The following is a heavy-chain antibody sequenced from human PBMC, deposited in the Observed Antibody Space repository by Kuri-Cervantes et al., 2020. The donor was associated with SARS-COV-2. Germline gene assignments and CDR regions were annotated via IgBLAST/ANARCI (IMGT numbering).Heavy chain of an antibody. CDR2: ISYDGSNK. J-gene: IGHJ4*02. Sequence: GGSLRLSCAASGFTFSSYGMHWVRQAPGKGLEWVAVISYDGSNKYYADSVKGRFTISRDDSKSIAYLQMNSLKTEDTAVYYCTRDDFWSGYYLDWGQGTLVTVSS. D-gene: IGHD3-3*01. CDR1: GFTFSSYG. CDR3: TRDDFWSGYYLD. V-gene: IGHV3-30*03.